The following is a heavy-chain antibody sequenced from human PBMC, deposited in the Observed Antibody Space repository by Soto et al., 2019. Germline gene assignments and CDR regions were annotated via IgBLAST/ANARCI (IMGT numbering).Heavy chain of an antibody. V-gene: IGHV3-30*03. D-gene: IGHD6-19*01. CDR2: TSYDGSDK. CDR3: AREAVAGPDY. CDR1: GFNFSNYG. J-gene: IGHJ4*02. Sequence: GGSLSLSCAASGFNFSNYGMHWVRQAPGKGLEWVAVTSYDGSDKYYADSVKGRFTISRDNSKNTLYLQMNSLRAEDTAVYYCAREAVAGPDYWGQGTLVTVSS.